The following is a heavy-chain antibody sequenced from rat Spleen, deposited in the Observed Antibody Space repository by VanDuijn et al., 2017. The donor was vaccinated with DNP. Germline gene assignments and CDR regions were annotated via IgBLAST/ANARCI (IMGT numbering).Heavy chain of an antibody. CDR3: ATLPNWEPDY. V-gene: IGHV5-25*01. J-gene: IGHJ2*01. Sequence: EVQLVESGGGLVQPGRSLKISCAASGFIFSDYYMAWVRQAPTKGLEWVASISPSGGSTYYRDSVKGRFTIPRDNAKSTLYLQMDSLRSEDTATYYCATLPNWEPDYWGQGVMVTVSS. CDR2: ISPSGGST. CDR1: GFIFSDYY. D-gene: IGHD5-1*01.